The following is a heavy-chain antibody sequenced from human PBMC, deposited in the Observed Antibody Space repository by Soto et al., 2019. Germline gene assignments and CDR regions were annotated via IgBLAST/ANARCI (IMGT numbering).Heavy chain of an antibody. D-gene: IGHD3-3*01. Sequence: QVQLVESGGGVVQPGRSLTLSCVVSGVTFRTYGIPWVRQAPGKGLEWVAVISYDGDYTSYADSVKGRFTISRDNSKNTIYLQLTSLGAEDTALYYCAKRDRGVCGVVMSQALDPLDVWGQGTMVAVSS. CDR2: ISYDGDYT. CDR1: GVTFRTYG. CDR3: AKRDRGVCGVVMSQALDPLDV. V-gene: IGHV3-30*18. J-gene: IGHJ3*01.